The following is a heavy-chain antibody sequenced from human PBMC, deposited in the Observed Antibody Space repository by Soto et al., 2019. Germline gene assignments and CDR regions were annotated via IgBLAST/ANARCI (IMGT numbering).Heavy chain of an antibody. Sequence: PGGSLRLSCAASGFTFSSYSMNWVRQAPGKGLEWVSSISSSSSYIYYADSVKGRFTISRDNAKNSLYLQMNSLRAEDTAVYYCARDSQEATHQNYYYYYGMDVWGQGTTVTVSS. CDR3: ARDSQEATHQNYYYYYGMDV. V-gene: IGHV3-21*01. CDR1: GFTFSSYS. J-gene: IGHJ6*02. CDR2: ISSSSSYI. D-gene: IGHD5-12*01.